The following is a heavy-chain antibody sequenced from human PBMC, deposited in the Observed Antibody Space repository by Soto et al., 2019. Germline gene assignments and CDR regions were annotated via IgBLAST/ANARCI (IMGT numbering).Heavy chain of an antibody. CDR3: TTAGAGQ. D-gene: IGHD3-10*01. Sequence: PGGSLRLSCAASGFTFSNAWMSWVRQSPGKGLEWVGRIKNKIDGGTTDYAAPVKGRFTISRDDSENMLFLQMNSLKTEDTAVYYCTTAGAGQWGQGTLVTV. J-gene: IGHJ4*02. V-gene: IGHV3-15*01. CDR1: GFTFSNAW. CDR2: IKNKIDGGTT.